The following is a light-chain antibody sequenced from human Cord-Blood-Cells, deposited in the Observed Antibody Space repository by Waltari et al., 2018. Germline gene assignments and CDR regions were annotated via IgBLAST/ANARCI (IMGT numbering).Light chain of an antibody. Sequence: DIQMTPSPSSLSASVGDRVTITCRASQSISSYLNWYPQKPGKAPKLLIYAASSLQSGVPSRFSGSGSGTDFTLTISSLQPEDFATYYCQQSYSTPQELTFGGGTKVEIK. V-gene: IGKV1-39*01. CDR2: AAS. CDR1: QSISSY. CDR3: QQSYSTPQELT. J-gene: IGKJ4*01.